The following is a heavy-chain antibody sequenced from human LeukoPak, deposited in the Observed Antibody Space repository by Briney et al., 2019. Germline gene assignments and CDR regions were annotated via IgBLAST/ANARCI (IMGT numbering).Heavy chain of an antibody. J-gene: IGHJ4*02. CDR2: ISGSGGST. CDR1: GFTFSSYA. D-gene: IGHD6-6*01. V-gene: IGHV3-23*01. Sequence: GGSLRLSCAASGFTFSSYAMSWVRQAPGKRLDWVSAISGSGGSTYYADSVKGRFTISRDNSKNTLYLQMNSLRAEDTAVYYCAKAVEYSSSSSEFDYWGQGTLVTVSS. CDR3: AKAVEYSSSSSEFDY.